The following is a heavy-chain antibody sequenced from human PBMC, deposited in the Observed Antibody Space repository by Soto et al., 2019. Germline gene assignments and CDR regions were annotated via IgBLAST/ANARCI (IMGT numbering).Heavy chain of an antibody. CDR1: GGSISSYY. V-gene: IGHV4-59*01. CDR3: ARGSYYYDSSGLGFDP. Sequence: SETLSLTCTVSGGSISSYYWSWIRQPPGKGLEWIGYIYYSGSTNYNPSLKSRVTISVDTSKNQFSLKLSSVTAADTAVYYCARGSYYYDSSGLGFDPWGQGTLVTVSS. J-gene: IGHJ5*02. CDR2: IYYSGST. D-gene: IGHD3-22*01.